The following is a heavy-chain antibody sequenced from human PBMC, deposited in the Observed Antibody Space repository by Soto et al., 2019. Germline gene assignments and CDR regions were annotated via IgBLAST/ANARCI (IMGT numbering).Heavy chain of an antibody. Sequence: SETLSLTCTVSGGSISSGGYYWSWIRQHPGKGLEWIGYIYYSGSTYYNPSLKSRVTISVDTSKNQFSLKLSSVTAADTAVYYCARVYCSGGSCYSEGAFDIWGQGTMVTVSS. CDR1: GGSISSGGYY. D-gene: IGHD2-15*01. CDR3: ARVYCSGGSCYSEGAFDI. J-gene: IGHJ3*02. CDR2: IYYSGST. V-gene: IGHV4-31*03.